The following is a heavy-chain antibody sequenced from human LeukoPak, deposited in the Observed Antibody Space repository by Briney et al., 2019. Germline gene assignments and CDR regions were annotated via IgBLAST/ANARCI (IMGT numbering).Heavy chain of an antibody. CDR3: ARHVRQQLDRRFDY. CDR1: GYCFANFW. CDR2: ISPGSSVT. J-gene: IGHJ4*02. V-gene: IGHV5-51*01. D-gene: IGHD6-13*01. Sequence: KPGESLKISCKVSGYCFANFWIGWVSQTPGKGLDWMGLISPGSSVTMYSPSFQGHVTISVDKSISTTYLQWSDLKASDTATYYCARHVRQQLDRRFDYWGQGTLVTVSS.